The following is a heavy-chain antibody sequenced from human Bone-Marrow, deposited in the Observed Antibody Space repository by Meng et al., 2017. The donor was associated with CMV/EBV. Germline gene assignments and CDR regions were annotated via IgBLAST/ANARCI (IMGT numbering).Heavy chain of an antibody. CDR3: AKGEGIVLVPAANDY. D-gene: IGHD2-2*01. Sequence: GGSLRLSCAAYGFTFSSYAISWVRQAPGKGLEWVSAISGSGGSTYYADSVKGRFTISRDNSKNTLYLQMNSLRAEDTAVYYCAKGEGIVLVPAANDYWGQGTLVTVSS. V-gene: IGHV3-23*01. CDR2: ISGSGGST. CDR1: GFTFSSYA. J-gene: IGHJ4*02.